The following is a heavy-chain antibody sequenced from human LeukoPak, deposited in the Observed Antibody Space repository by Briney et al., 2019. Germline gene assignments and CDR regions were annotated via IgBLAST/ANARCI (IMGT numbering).Heavy chain of an antibody. J-gene: IGHJ5*02. D-gene: IGHD3-10*01. Sequence: GESLKISCKGSGYSFTSYWIGWVRQAPGQGLEWMGWINPNSGGTNYAQKFQGRVTMTRDTSISTAYMELSRLRSDDTAVYYCARDSPYYGSSSYNWFDPWGQGTLVTVSS. CDR3: ARDSPYYGSSSYNWFDP. CDR1: GYSFTSYW. CDR2: INPNSGGT. V-gene: IGHV1-2*02.